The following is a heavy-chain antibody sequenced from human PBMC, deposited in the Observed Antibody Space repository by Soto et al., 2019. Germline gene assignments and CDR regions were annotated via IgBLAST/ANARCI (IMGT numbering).Heavy chain of an antibody. CDR1: GGSISSYY. CDR3: ARGGESSGWYDYYYYGMDV. CDR2: IYYSGST. D-gene: IGHD6-19*01. Sequence: SETLSLTCSVSGGSISSYYWSWIRQPPGKGLEWIGYIYYSGSTNYNPSLKSRVTISVDTSKNQFSLKLSSVTAADTAVYYCARGGESSGWYDYYYYGMDVWGQGTTVTVSS. J-gene: IGHJ6*02. V-gene: IGHV4-59*13.